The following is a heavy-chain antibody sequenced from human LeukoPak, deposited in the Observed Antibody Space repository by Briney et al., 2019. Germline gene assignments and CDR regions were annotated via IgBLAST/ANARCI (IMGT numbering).Heavy chain of an antibody. D-gene: IGHD3-22*01. CDR2: IIPILGIA. J-gene: IGHJ5*02. V-gene: IGHV1-69*04. Sequence: SVKVSCKASGYTFTSYTISWVRQAPGQGLEWMGRIIPILGIANYAQKFQGRVTITADKSTSTAYMELSSLRSEDTAVYYCARDYYWSTAWFDPWGQGTLVTVSS. CDR3: ARDYYWSTAWFDP. CDR1: GYTFTSYT.